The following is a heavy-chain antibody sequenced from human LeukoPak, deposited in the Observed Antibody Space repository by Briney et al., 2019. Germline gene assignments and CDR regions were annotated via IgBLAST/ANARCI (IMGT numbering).Heavy chain of an antibody. D-gene: IGHD6-19*01. V-gene: IGHV3-30*02. Sequence: GGSLRLSCAASGFIFSNYGMHSVRQAPGKGLEWVAFIRYDESNKFYADSVKGRFTISRDNSKNILFLQMNSLRAEDTAVYYCATMQWLEGVEWFDHWGQGTLVTVSS. CDR1: GFIFSNYG. CDR2: IRYDESNK. CDR3: ATMQWLEGVEWFDH. J-gene: IGHJ5*02.